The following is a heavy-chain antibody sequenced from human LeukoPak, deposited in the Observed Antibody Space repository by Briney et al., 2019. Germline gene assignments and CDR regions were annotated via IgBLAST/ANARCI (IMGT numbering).Heavy chain of an antibody. D-gene: IGHD6-19*01. Sequence: SETLSLTCAVYGGSFSGYYWSWIRQPPGKGLEWIGEINHSGSTNYNPSLKSRVTISVDTSKNQFSLKLSSVTAADTAVYYCAIRPYSSGWYYFDYWAREPWSPSPQ. V-gene: IGHV4-34*01. CDR3: AIRPYSSGWYYFDY. J-gene: IGHJ4*02. CDR2: INHSGST. CDR1: GGSFSGYY.